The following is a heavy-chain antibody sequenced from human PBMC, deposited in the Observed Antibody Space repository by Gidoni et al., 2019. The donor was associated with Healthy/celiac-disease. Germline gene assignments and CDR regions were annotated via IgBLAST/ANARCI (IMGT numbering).Heavy chain of an antibody. V-gene: IGHV4-61*02. Sequence: QVQLQESGPGLVKPSQTLSLTCTVSGGSISSGSYYWSWIRQPAGKGLEWIGRIYTSGSTNYNPSLKSRVTISVDTSKNQFSLKLSSVTAADTAVYYCARGEGKGRDGYNNYWGQGTLVTVSS. CDR1: GGSISSGSYY. D-gene: IGHD5-12*01. CDR2: IYTSGST. CDR3: ARGEGKGRDGYNNY. J-gene: IGHJ4*02.